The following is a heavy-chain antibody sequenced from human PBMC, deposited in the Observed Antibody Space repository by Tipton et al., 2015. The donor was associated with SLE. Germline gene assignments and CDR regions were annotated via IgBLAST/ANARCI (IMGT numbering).Heavy chain of an antibody. Sequence: TLSLTCTVSGGSISSSSYNWGWIRQPPGKGLEWIGIIDYSGSTNYNPSLKIRVTISVDTSKSQFSLMLRSVTAADTAVYFCTRSYGSGSDHWGQGTLVTVSA. CDR3: TRSYGSGSDH. CDR1: GGSISSSSYN. CDR2: IDYSGST. D-gene: IGHD3-10*01. J-gene: IGHJ4*02. V-gene: IGHV4-39*07.